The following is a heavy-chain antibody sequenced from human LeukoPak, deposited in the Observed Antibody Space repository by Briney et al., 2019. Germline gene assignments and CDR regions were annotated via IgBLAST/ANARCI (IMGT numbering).Heavy chain of an antibody. CDR2: ISSSSSTI. CDR3: TRDHHRRHYDSQARNTFDI. V-gene: IGHV3-48*01. J-gene: IGHJ3*02. CDR1: GFTFSSYS. D-gene: IGHD3-22*01. Sequence: GGSLRLSCAASGFTFSSYSMNWVRQAPGKGLEWVSYISSSSSTIYYADSVRGRFTISRDNAKNSLYLQMNSLRAEDTAVYYCTRDHHRRHYDSQARNTFDIWGQGTMVTVSS.